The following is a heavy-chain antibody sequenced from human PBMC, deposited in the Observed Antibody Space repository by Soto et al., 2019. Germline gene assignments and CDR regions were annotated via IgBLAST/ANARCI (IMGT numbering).Heavy chain of an antibody. V-gene: IGHV1-3*01. Sequence: QVQLVQSGAEVKKPGASVKVSCKASGYTFNSYVLHWVRQAPGQRLEWMGWINAGNGKTKYSQKLQGRLTFARDTSASTAYMEVSSLRSEDTAVYYCASDNVGGELHKGELEYWGQGTLVTVSS. D-gene: IGHD1-26*01. CDR3: ASDNVGGELHKGELEY. J-gene: IGHJ4*02. CDR1: GYTFNSYV. CDR2: INAGNGKT.